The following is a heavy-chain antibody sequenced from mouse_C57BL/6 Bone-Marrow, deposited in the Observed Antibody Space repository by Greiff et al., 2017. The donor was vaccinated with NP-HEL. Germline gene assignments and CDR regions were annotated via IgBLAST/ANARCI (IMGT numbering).Heavy chain of an antibody. V-gene: IGHV1-26*01. J-gene: IGHJ4*01. CDR1: GYTFTDYY. CDR2: INPNNGGT. D-gene: IGHD1-1*01. CDR3: VVPYYYGKMAEAMDY. Sequence: DVQLQQSGPELVKPGASVKISCKASGYTFTDYYMNWVKQSHGKSLEWIGDINPNNGGTSYNQKFKGKATLTVDKSSSTAYMELRSLTSEDSAVYYCVVPYYYGKMAEAMDYWGQGTSVTVSS.